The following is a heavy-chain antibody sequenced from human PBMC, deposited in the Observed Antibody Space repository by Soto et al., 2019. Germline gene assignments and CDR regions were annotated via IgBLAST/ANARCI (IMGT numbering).Heavy chain of an antibody. Sequence: TSETLSLTCTVSGGSINNHYWSWIRQPPGKGLEWIGYIYYTGSTNYNPSLKSRVTMSADRSQNQFSLNLTSLTAADTAVYYCARDSYDRRAGGVNDGFDIWGQGTMVTVSS. V-gene: IGHV4-59*11. CDR3: ARDSYDRRAGGVNDGFDI. CDR1: GGSINNHY. J-gene: IGHJ3*02. D-gene: IGHD3-9*01. CDR2: IYYTGST.